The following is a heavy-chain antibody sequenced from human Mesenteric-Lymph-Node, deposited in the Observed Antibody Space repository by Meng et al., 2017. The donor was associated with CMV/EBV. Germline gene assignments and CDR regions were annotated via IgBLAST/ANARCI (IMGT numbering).Heavy chain of an antibody. J-gene: IGHJ4*02. CDR1: GFNFNSYG. Sequence: GESLKISCAASGFNFNSYGLHWVRQAPGKGLEWVAFIRYDGSNNYFADSVKGRFTISRDNAKNSLYLQMSSLGADDTAVYFCARRDDGGKGIDYWGQGTLVTVSS. V-gene: IGHV3-30*02. D-gene: IGHD4-23*01. CDR3: ARRDDGGKGIDY. CDR2: IRYDGSNN.